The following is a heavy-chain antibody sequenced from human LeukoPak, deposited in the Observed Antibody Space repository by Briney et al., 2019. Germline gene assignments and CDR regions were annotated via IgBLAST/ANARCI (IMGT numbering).Heavy chain of an antibody. J-gene: IGHJ4*02. CDR3: ARAGEGWTETLFDY. V-gene: IGHV4-34*01. D-gene: IGHD3-16*01. CDR2: INHSGST. Sequence: SETLSLTCAVYGGSFSGYYWSWIRQPPGKGLEWIGEINHSGSTNYNSSLKSRVTISVDTSKNQFSLKLSSVTAADTAVYYCARAGEGWTETLFDYWGQGTLVTVSS. CDR1: GGSFSGYY.